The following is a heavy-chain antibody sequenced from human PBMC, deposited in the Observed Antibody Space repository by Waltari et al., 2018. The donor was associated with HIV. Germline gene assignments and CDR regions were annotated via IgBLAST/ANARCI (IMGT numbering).Heavy chain of an antibody. V-gene: IGHV3-9*01. CDR2: ISWNSGSI. D-gene: IGHD1-26*01. J-gene: IGHJ6*02. CDR1: GFTFDDYA. CDR3: AKDREQYYDDGMDV. Sequence: EVQLVESGGGLVQPGRSLRLSCAASGFTFDDYAMHWVRQAPGKGLEGVAGISWNSGSIGYADSVKGRFTISRDNAKNSLYLQMNSLRAEDTALDYCAKDREQYYDDGMDVWGQGTTVTVSS.